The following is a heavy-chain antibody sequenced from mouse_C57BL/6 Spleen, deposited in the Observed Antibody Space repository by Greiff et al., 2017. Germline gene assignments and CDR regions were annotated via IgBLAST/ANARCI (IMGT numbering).Heavy chain of an antibody. CDR2: IDPSASYT. CDR1: GYTFTSYW. CDR3: AKKFFYYYGSSYEWYFDV. V-gene: IGHV1-50*01. D-gene: IGHD1-1*01. J-gene: IGHJ1*03. Sequence: VQLQQPGAELVKPGASVKLSCTASGYTFTSYWMQWVKQRPGQGLEWIGEIDPSASYTNYNQKFKGKATLTVDTSSSTAYMQLSSLTSEDSAVYYGAKKFFYYYGSSYEWYFDVWGTGTTVTVSS.